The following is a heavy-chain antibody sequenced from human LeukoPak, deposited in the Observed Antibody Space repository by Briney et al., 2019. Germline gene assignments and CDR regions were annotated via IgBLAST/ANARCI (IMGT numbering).Heavy chain of an antibody. CDR3: AKELMGFDY. J-gene: IGHJ4*02. CDR1: GFTVSSNY. D-gene: IGHD2-8*01. Sequence: EGSLRLSCAASGFTVSSNYMSWVRQAPGKGLEWVSIIYSGGSIYYADSVKGRFTISRDNSKNTLYLQMNSLRAEDTAVYYCAKELMGFDYWGQGTLVTVSS. V-gene: IGHV3-53*01. CDR2: IYSGGSI.